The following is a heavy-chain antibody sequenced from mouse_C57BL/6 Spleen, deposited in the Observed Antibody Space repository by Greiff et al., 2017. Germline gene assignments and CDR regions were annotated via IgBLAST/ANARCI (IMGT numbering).Heavy chain of an antibody. J-gene: IGHJ3*01. CDR2: IDPETGGT. D-gene: IGHD1-1*01. CDR3: TRDYGRSYGAWFAY. Sequence: VQLQQSGAELVRPGASVTLSCKASGYTFTDYEMHWVKQTPVHGLEWIGAIDPETGGTAYNQKFKGKAILTADKSSSTAYMELRSLTSEDSAVYYCTRDYGRSYGAWFAYWGQGTLVTVSA. V-gene: IGHV1-15*01. CDR1: GYTFTDYE.